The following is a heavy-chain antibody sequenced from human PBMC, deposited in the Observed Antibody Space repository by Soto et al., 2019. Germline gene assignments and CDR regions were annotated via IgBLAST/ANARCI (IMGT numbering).Heavy chain of an antibody. Sequence: QVQLVESGGGVVQPGRSLRLSCAASGFPFTTYGMHWVREGPGKGLEWVAVISYDGSNKYYADSVKGRFTISIDNSKNALYLQMNSLRPDDTALYYCVGGHYYFDYRGQGTLVTVSS. CDR2: ISYDGSNK. J-gene: IGHJ4*02. CDR3: VGGHYYFDY. V-gene: IGHV3-30*03. CDR1: GFPFTTYG. D-gene: IGHD3-10*01.